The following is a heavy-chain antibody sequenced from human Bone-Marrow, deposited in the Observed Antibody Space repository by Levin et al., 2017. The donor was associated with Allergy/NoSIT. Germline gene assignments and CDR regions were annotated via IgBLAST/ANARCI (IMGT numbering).Heavy chain of an antibody. J-gene: IGHJ6*02. CDR3: ASWAMYHYDRSAFDYLYYAMDV. CDR2: ISAGGNYI. V-gene: IGHV3-21*01. D-gene: IGHD3-22*01. CDR1: GILFSSYD. Sequence: GGSLRLSCAASGILFSSYDMNWVRQAPGKGLEWVSSISAGGNYIYYADSLKGRFTIPRDNAKNSCFLQMNSLRAEDTAVYYYASWAMYHYDRSAFDYLYYAMDVWGQGTTVTVSS.